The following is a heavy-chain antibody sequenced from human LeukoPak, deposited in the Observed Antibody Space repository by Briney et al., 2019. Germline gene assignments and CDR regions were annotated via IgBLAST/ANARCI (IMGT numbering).Heavy chain of an antibody. Sequence: SETLSLTCTVSGGSISSYYWSWIRQPPGKGLEWIGYIYYSGSTNYNPSLKSRVTISVDTSKNQSSLKLSSVTAADTAVYYCARATHYGDDEIVWFDPWGQGTLVTVSS. D-gene: IGHD4-17*01. CDR2: IYYSGST. J-gene: IGHJ5*02. CDR1: GGSISSYY. V-gene: IGHV4-59*01. CDR3: ARATHYGDDEIVWFDP.